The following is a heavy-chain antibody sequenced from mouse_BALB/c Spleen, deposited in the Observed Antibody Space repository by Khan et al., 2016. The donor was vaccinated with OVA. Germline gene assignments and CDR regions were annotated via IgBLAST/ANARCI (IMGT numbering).Heavy chain of an antibody. Sequence: QIQLVQSGPELKKPGETVKISCKASGYTFTNYGMNWVKQSPGKGLKWMGWINTNTGEPTYAEEFKGRFAFSLETSASTAYLQINNIKNEDTATYFCARSRWLLPPMYYGGPGTSVPVSS. CDR1: GYTFTNYG. CDR2: INTNTGEP. D-gene: IGHD2-3*01. CDR3: ARSRWLLPPMYY. V-gene: IGHV9-3*02. J-gene: IGHJ4*01.